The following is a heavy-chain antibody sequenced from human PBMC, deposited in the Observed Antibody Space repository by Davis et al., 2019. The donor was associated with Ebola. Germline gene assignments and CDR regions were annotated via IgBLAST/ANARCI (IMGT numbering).Heavy chain of an antibody. CDR1: GFTFSSYS. Sequence: GESLKISCAASGFTFSSYSMNWVRQAPGKGLEWVSSISSSSSYIYYADSVKGRFTISRDNAKNSLYLQMNSLRAEDTAVYYCARDLGFNWFDPWGQGTLVTASS. CDR2: ISSSSSYI. CDR3: ARDLGFNWFDP. J-gene: IGHJ5*02. V-gene: IGHV3-21*01.